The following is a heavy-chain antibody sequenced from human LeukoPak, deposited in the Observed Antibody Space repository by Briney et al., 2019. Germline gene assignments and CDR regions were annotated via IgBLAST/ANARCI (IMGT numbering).Heavy chain of an antibody. V-gene: IGHV3-30*18. CDR2: ISYDESNQ. CDR3: AEERPTYMFRGVPLDV. J-gene: IGHJ6*04. CDR1: GFTFSSYG. D-gene: IGHD3-10*01. Sequence: GGSLRLSCAASGFTFSSYGMHWVRQAPGKGLEWVAAISYDESNQSYADSVKGRFTISRDNSKNTLSLQMNSLRAEDTAVYYCAEERPTYMFRGVPLDVWGKGTTVPVSS.